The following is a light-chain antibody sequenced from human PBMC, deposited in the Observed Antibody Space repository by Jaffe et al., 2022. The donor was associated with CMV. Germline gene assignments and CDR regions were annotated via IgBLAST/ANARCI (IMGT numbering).Light chain of an antibody. J-gene: IGKJ2*01. CDR1: QSVSNKY. CDR2: GGS. CDR3: QQYGTSPYT. Sequence: DIVLTQSPGTLSLSPGESATLSCRASQSVSNKYLAWYQQKPGQTPRLVIYGGSSRATGIPDTFSGSGSGTDFTLTISRLEPEDFAVYYCQQYGTSPYTFGQGTKLEIK. V-gene: IGKV3-20*01.